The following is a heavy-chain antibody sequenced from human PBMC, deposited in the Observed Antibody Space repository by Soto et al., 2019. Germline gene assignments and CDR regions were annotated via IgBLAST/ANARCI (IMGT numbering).Heavy chain of an antibody. D-gene: IGHD3-22*01. V-gene: IGHV4-59*01. Sequence: SETLSLTCTVSGGSISSYYWSWIRQPPGKGLEWIGYIFYSGSTNYNPSLKSRVTISIDTSKDQFSLKLSSVTAADTAVYFCARDRYYYDGSSYSTDAFDIWGQGTMVTVSS. CDR2: IFYSGST. CDR3: ARDRYYYDGSSYSTDAFDI. J-gene: IGHJ3*02. CDR1: GGSISSYY.